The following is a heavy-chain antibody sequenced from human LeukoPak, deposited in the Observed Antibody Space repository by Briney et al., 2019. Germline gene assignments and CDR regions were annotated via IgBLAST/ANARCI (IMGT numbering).Heavy chain of an antibody. V-gene: IGHV3-30*02. CDR1: GFTFSSYG. D-gene: IGHD2-2*01. Sequence: GGSLRLSYAASGFTFSSYGMHWVRRAPGKGLEWVACIRYDGSNKYYADSVKGRFTISRDNSKNPLYLQMNSLRAEDTAVYYCAKDRDALGYCSSTSCSPSGYWGQGTLVTVSS. CDR2: IRYDGSNK. CDR3: AKDRDALGYCSSTSCSPSGY. J-gene: IGHJ4*02.